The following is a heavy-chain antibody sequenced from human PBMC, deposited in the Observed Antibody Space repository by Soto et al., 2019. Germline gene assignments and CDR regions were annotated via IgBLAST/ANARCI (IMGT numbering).Heavy chain of an antibody. CDR2: IIPILGIA. J-gene: IGHJ6*03. Sequence: QVQLVQSGAEVQKPGSSVKVSCKASGGTFSSYTISWVRQAPGQGLEWMGRIIPILGIANYAQKFQGRVTITADKSTSTAYMELSSLRSEDTAVYYCARGISSSSANFYYYMDVWGKGTTVTVSS. CDR1: GGTFSSYT. D-gene: IGHD6-6*01. CDR3: ARGISSSSANFYYYMDV. V-gene: IGHV1-69*02.